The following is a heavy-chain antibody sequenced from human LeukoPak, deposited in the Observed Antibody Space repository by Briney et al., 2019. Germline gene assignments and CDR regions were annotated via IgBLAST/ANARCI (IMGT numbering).Heavy chain of an antibody. CDR1: GFTFNNYDM. CDR3: ARASYSYDINGWVPFDY. CDR2: IYHSGST. V-gene: IGHV4-4*02. D-gene: IGHD3-22*01. J-gene: IGHJ4*02. Sequence: GTLRLSCAASGFTFNNYDMSWVRQPPGKGLEWIGEIYHSGSTTYNPSLKTRVTISVDKSKNQFSLRLSSVTAADTAVYYCARASYSYDINGWVPFDYWGQGTLVTVSS.